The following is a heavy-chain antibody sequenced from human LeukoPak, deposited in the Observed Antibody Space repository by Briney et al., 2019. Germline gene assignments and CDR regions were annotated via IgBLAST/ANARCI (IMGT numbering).Heavy chain of an antibody. V-gene: IGHV4-39*07. J-gene: IGHJ5*02. CDR3: ARDQMAVAPIASNWFDP. CDR1: GGSISSSSYY. Sequence: SETLSLTCTVSGGSISSSSYYWGWIRQPPGKGLEWIGSIYYSGSTYYNPSLKSRVTISVDTSKNQFSLKLSSVTAADTAVYYCARDQMAVAPIASNWFDPWGQGTLVTVSS. CDR2: IYYSGST. D-gene: IGHD6-19*01.